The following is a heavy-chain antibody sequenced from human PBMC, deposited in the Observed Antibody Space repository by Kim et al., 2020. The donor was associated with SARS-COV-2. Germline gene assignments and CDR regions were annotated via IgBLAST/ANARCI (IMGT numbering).Heavy chain of an antibody. Sequence: GGSLRLSCAASGFTFSNAWMSWVRQAPGKGLEWVGRIKSKTDGGTTDYAAPVKGRFTISRDDSKNTLYLQMNSLKTEDTAVYYCTSNRADGDWFDPWGQGTLVTVSS. D-gene: IGHD3-10*01. J-gene: IGHJ5*02. CDR2: IKSKTDGGTT. V-gene: IGHV3-15*01. CDR1: GFTFSNAW. CDR3: TSNRADGDWFDP.